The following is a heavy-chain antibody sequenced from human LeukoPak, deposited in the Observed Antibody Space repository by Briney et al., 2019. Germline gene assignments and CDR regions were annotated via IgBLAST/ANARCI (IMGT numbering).Heavy chain of an antibody. CDR3: ARGDGGNPWDAFDI. CDR1: GYTFSKFG. V-gene: IGHV1-18*01. Sequence: ASVKVSCKASGYTFSKFGIAWVRQAPGQGLEWMGWISGNNDNPQSAQDLQGRVTVTTDRSTSTAYMELRSLRHDDTAVYYCARGDGGNPWDAFDIWGLGTMVTVSS. D-gene: IGHD4-23*01. J-gene: IGHJ3*02. CDR2: ISGNNDNP.